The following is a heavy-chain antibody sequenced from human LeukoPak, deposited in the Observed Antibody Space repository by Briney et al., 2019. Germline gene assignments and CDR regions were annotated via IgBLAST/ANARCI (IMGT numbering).Heavy chain of an antibody. J-gene: IGHJ4*02. V-gene: IGHV3-74*01. Sequence: GGSLRLSCATSGFTFTTFWMHWVRQAPGKGLVWVSRINHDRSSTNYAGSVKGRFTISRDNAKNTVFLQMNSLRAEDTAVYYCVRDWGYDSSGYWQKYFDAWGQGTLVTVSS. CDR1: GFTFTTFW. CDR3: VRDWGYDSSGYWQKYFDA. CDR2: INHDRSST. D-gene: IGHD3-22*01.